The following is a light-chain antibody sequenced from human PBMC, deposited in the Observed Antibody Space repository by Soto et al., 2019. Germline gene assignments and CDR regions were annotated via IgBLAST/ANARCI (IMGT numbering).Light chain of an antibody. CDR1: SGHSSYA. V-gene: IGLV4-69*01. Sequence: QPVLTQSPSASASLGASVKLTCTLSSGHSSYAIAWHQQQPEKGPRYLMKLNSDGSHSKGDGIPDSFSGSSSGAERYLTISSLQSEDEADYYCQTWGPGIVVFGGGTKLTVL. CDR3: QTWGPGIVV. CDR2: LNSDGSH. J-gene: IGLJ2*01.